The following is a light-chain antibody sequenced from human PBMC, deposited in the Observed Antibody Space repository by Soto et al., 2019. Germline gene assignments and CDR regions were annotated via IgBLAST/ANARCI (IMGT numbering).Light chain of an antibody. J-gene: IGKJ1*01. CDR3: QQYDRSPWT. CDR2: GAS. Sequence: EIVLTQSPGTLSLSPGERATLSCRASQSVSSSYLAWHQQKPGQAPRLLIYGASSMATGIPDRFSGSGSGTAVKLNISRLEPEDLAVYYCQQYDRSPWTFGQGTKVEIK. V-gene: IGKV3-20*01. CDR1: QSVSSSY.